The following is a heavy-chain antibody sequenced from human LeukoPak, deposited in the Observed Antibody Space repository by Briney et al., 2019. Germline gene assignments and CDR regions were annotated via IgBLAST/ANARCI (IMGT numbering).Heavy chain of an antibody. J-gene: IGHJ3*02. CDR2: IKPDGSDK. CDR1: GFSFSSYW. CDR3: TRNYNNAFDI. D-gene: IGHD3-22*01. Sequence: GGSLRLSCAASGFSFSSYWMSWVRQAPGKGLERVANIKPDGSDKRYVDSAKGRFTISRDNAKNSLYLQMNSLRGDDTAVYYCTRNYNNAFDIWGQGTMVTVSS. V-gene: IGHV3-7*01.